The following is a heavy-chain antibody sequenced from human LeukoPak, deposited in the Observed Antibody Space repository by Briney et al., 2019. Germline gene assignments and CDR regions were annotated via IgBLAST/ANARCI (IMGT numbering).Heavy chain of an antibody. CDR1: GFTFSSYE. CDR3: ARERTPKHYYGSGTYDRYFDH. D-gene: IGHD3-10*01. Sequence: GGSLRLSCAASGFTFSSYEMNWVRQAPGKGLQWVSYISSSGSIIYYADSVKGRFTISRDTTQNSLFLQMNSLRAEDTALYYCARERTPKHYYGSGTYDRYFDHWGQGTLVTVSS. V-gene: IGHV3-48*03. CDR2: ISSSGSII. J-gene: IGHJ4*02.